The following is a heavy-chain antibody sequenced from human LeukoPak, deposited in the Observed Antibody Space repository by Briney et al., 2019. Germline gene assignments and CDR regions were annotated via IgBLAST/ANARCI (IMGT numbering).Heavy chain of an antibody. D-gene: IGHD1-1*01. CDR2: INHSGST. CDR1: GGSFSGYY. J-gene: IGHJ6*02. CDR3: ARDGPRLYYYYGMDV. Sequence: SETLSLTCAVYGGSFSGYYWSWIRQPPGKGLEWIGEINHSGSTNYNPSLKSRVTISVNTSKNQFSLKLSSVTAADTAVYYCARDGPRLYYYYGMDVWGQGTTVTVSS. V-gene: IGHV4-34*01.